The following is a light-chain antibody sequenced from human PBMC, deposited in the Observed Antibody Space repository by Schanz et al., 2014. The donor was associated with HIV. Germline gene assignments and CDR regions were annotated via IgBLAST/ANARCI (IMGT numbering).Light chain of an antibody. V-gene: IGKV3-20*01. J-gene: IGKJ1*01. Sequence: EIVLTQSPGTLSLSPGERATLSCRASQIVSSNLLAWYQQKPGQAPRLLIFDASNRATGIPDRFSGGESGTDFTLTINRMEPEDCAVYYCQQYGSLPWTFGQGTKVEVK. CDR2: DAS. CDR1: QIVSSNL. CDR3: QQYGSLPWT.